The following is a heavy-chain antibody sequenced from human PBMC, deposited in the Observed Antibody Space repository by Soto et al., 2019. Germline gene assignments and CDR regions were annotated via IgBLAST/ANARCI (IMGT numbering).Heavy chain of an antibody. J-gene: IGHJ4*02. CDR2: ISWDGGIT. Sequence: XGSLRLSCSASGVTFDDYTMQWVRQAPGKGLDWVSLISWDGGITYYADSVKGRFTISRDNSKNSLYLQMNSLTTEDTALYYCAKAGAYNYGSYFDYWGQGTLVTVSS. D-gene: IGHD5-18*01. V-gene: IGHV3-43*01. CDR1: GVTFDDYT. CDR3: AKAGAYNYGSYFDY.